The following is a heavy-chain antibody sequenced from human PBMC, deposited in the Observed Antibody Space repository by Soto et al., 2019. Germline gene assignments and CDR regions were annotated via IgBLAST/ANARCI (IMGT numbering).Heavy chain of an antibody. Sequence: QVQLVQSGAEVKKPGASVKVSCKASGYTFTSYDINWVRQATGQGLEWMGWMNPNSGNTGYAQKFQGRVSMTRNTSISTAYMELSSLRSEDTAVYYCARGSLMTSLLGDYYYYMDVWGKGTTVTVYS. CDR1: GYTFTSYD. CDR3: ARGSLMTSLLGDYYYYMDV. J-gene: IGHJ6*03. D-gene: IGHD3-9*01. V-gene: IGHV1-8*01. CDR2: MNPNSGNT.